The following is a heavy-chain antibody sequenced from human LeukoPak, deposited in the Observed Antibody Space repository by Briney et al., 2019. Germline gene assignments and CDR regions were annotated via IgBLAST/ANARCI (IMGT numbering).Heavy chain of an antibody. CDR3: ARGEREVRGAMPQSGFDP. J-gene: IGHJ5*02. D-gene: IGHD3-10*01. V-gene: IGHV1-2*04. CDR2: INPNSGGT. Sequence: ASVKVSCKASGYTFTSYGISWVRQAPGQGLEWMGWINPNSGGTNYAQKFQGWVTMTRDTSISTAYMELSRLRSDDTAVYYCARGEREVRGAMPQSGFDPWGQGTLVTVSS. CDR1: GYTFTSYG.